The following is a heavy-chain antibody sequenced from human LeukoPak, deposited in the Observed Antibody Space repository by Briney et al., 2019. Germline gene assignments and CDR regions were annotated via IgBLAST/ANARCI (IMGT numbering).Heavy chain of an antibody. Sequence: SETLSLTCAVYGGSFSGYYWSWIRQPPGKGLEWIGEINHSGSTNYNPSLKSRVTISVDTSKNQFSLKLSSVTAADTAVYYCARSRTVKYNWFDPWGQGTLVTVSS. D-gene: IGHD4-17*01. CDR2: INHSGST. V-gene: IGHV4-34*01. CDR3: ARSRTVKYNWFDP. CDR1: GGSFSGYY. J-gene: IGHJ5*02.